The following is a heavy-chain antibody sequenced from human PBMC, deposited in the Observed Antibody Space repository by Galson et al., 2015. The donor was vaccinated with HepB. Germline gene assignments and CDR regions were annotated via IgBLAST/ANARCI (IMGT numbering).Heavy chain of an antibody. CDR3: AKDTGAGYYDFWSGSHHFDY. V-gene: IGHV3-23*01. J-gene: IGHJ4*02. D-gene: IGHD3-3*01. CDR1: RFIFSNYA. Sequence: SLRLSCAASRFIFSNYAMAWVRQAPGKGLEWVSTVSESGAGTYYADSVKGRFTISRDNSKYTVSLQMNSLRAEDTAVYYCAKDTGAGYYDFWSGSHHFDYWGQGTLVTVSS. CDR2: VSESGAGT.